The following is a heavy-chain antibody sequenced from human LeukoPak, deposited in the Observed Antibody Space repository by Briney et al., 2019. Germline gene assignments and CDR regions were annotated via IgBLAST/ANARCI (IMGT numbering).Heavy chain of an antibody. Sequence: GESLKISCKGSGYSFTSYWIGWVRQMPGKGLEWMGIIYPGYSDTRYSPSFQGQVTISADKSITTAYLQWSSLKASDTAMYYCARGIYSGYARGGTDAFDIWGQGTMVTVSS. CDR1: GYSFTSYW. CDR3: ARGIYSGYARGGTDAFDI. J-gene: IGHJ3*02. V-gene: IGHV5-51*01. CDR2: IYPGYSDT. D-gene: IGHD5-12*01.